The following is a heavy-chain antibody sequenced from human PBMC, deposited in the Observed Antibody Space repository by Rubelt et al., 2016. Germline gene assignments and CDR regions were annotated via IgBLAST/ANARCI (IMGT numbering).Heavy chain of an antibody. Sequence: EVQLAESGGDLVQPGGSLRLSCAASGFTFSNYAMTWVRQAPGKGREWVSSIRSSGVSTYYADTVKGGFTIPRNNSENTLYLQMSSLRAEDTALYYCARHPGSTSYGTIDYWGQGTLVTVSS. J-gene: IGHJ4*02. CDR2: IRSSGVST. CDR3: ARHPGSTSYGTIDY. V-gene: IGHV3-23*04. CDR1: GFTFSNYA. D-gene: IGHD2/OR15-2a*01.